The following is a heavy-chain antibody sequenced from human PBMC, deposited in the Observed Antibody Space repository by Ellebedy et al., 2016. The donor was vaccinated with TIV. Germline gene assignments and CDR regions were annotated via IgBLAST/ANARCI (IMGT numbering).Heavy chain of an antibody. CDR3: AIASVDNWNDVTYACKI. V-gene: IGHV3-66*01. J-gene: IGHJ3*02. D-gene: IGHD1-1*01. Sequence: GESLKISCAASGFTVSSNYMSWVRQAPGKGLEWVSVIYSGGSTYYADSVKGRFTISRDNSKNTLYLQMNSLRAEDTAVYYCAIASVDNWNDVTYACKIWGQGTMVTVSS. CDR2: IYSGGST. CDR1: GFTVSSNY.